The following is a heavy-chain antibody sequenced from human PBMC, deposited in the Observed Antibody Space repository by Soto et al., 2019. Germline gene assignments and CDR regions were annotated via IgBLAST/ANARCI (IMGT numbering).Heavy chain of an antibody. J-gene: IGHJ4*02. CDR1: GFTFSSYA. Sequence: GGSLRLSCAASGFTFSSYAMSWVRQAPGKGLEWVSAISGSGGSTYYADSVKGRFTISRDNSKNTLYLQMNSLRAEDTAVYYCARGNLLRYFDWLSRSVYYFDYWGQGTLVTVS. D-gene: IGHD3-9*01. V-gene: IGHV3-23*01. CDR3: ARGNLLRYFDWLSRSVYYFDY. CDR2: ISGSGGST.